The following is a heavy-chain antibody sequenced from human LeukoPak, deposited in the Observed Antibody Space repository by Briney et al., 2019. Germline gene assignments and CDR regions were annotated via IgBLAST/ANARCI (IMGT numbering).Heavy chain of an antibody. CDR1: GGSISSGSYY. D-gene: IGHD2-2*02. Sequence: PSETLSLTCTVSGGSISSGSYYWSWIRQPAGKGLEWIGRIFTSGSTNYNPSLKSRVTISVDTSKNQFSLKLSSVTAADTAVYYCARETMDCSSTSCYKIVDYWGQGTLVTVSS. J-gene: IGHJ4*02. CDR3: ARETMDCSSTSCYKIVDY. V-gene: IGHV4-61*02. CDR2: IFTSGST.